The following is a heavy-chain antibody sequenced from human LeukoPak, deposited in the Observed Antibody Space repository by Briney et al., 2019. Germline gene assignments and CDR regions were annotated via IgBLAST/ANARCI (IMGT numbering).Heavy chain of an antibody. Sequence: ASVKVSCKASGYTFTSYGISWVRQAPGQGLEWMGWISAYNGNTNYAQKLQGRVTMTTDTSTSTAYMELRSLRSDDTAVYYCARPVVRGVIITEWAFDYWGQGTLVTVSS. D-gene: IGHD3-10*01. V-gene: IGHV1-18*01. J-gene: IGHJ4*02. CDR3: ARPVVRGVIITEWAFDY. CDR1: GYTFTSYG. CDR2: ISAYNGNT.